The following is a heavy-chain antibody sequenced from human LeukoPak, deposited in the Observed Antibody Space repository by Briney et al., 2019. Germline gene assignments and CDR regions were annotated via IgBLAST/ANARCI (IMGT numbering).Heavy chain of an antibody. CDR2: IYYSGST. V-gene: IGHV4-59*12. CDR3: ARDCGNWNDVHYFDY. Sequence: SETLSLTCTVSGGSISSYYWSWIRQPPGKGLERIGYIYYSGSTNYNPSLKSRVTISVDTSKNQFSLKLSSVTAADTAVYYCARDCGNWNDVHYFDYWGQGTLVTVSS. J-gene: IGHJ4*02. CDR1: GGSISSYY. D-gene: IGHD1-1*01.